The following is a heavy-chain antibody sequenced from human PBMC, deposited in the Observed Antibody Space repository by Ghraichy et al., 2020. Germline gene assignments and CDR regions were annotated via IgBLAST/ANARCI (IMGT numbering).Heavy chain of an antibody. J-gene: IGHJ4*02. CDR3: ARSRLIWSPQYCVDY. CDR1: GGSISSSSYY. D-gene: IGHD2-8*02. V-gene: IGHV4-39*01. CDR2: IYYSGST. Sequence: SQTLSLTCTVSGGSISSSSYYWGWIRQPPGKGLEWIGSIYYSGSTYYNPSLKSRVTISVDTSKNQFSLKLSSVTAADTAVYYCARSRLIWSPQYCVDYWGQGTLVTVSS.